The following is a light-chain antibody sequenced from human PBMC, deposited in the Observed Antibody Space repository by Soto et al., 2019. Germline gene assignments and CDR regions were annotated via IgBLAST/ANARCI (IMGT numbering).Light chain of an antibody. Sequence: DIQMTQSPSSLSASVGDRVTITCQASQDISNCLNWYQQKPGKAPKLLIYDASSLETGVPSRFSGSGSGTDFTFTVSGLQPEDIATYYCQQYDDLGGFTCGPGTKVDIK. CDR1: QDISNC. J-gene: IGKJ3*01. V-gene: IGKV1-33*01. CDR2: DAS. CDR3: QQYDDLGGFT.